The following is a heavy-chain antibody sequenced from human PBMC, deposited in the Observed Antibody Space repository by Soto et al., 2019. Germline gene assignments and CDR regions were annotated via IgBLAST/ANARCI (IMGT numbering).Heavy chain of an antibody. D-gene: IGHD1-26*01. CDR1: GVPFSGYD. V-gene: IGHV4-34*01. CDR3: ANLIVFHSSYYHDY. Sequence: SETLSLTCAVEGVPFSGYDWSWIRQSPGKGLEWIGEINHSGNTNYNPSLKSRVTMLVDTSKNQFSLSLSSVTSADTAVYFCANLIVFHSSYYHDYWGHGTLITVSS. J-gene: IGHJ4*01. CDR2: INHSGNT.